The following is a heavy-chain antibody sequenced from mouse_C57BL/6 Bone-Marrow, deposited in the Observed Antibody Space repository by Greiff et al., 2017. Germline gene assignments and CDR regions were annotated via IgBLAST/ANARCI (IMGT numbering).Heavy chain of an antibody. CDR1: GYSLSTYGMG. CDR3: ARIRYFGSYWYFDV. D-gene: IGHD1-1*01. CDR2: IWWDDDK. J-gene: IGHJ1*03. Sequence: QVTLKESGPGILQPSQTLSLTCSSSGYSLSTYGMGVGWHRQPPGKGLAWLAHIWWDDDKYYNPALKSRLTISKDTSNNQVFLKIANVDTADTATDYCARIRYFGSYWYFDVWGTGTTVTVSS. V-gene: IGHV8-8*01.